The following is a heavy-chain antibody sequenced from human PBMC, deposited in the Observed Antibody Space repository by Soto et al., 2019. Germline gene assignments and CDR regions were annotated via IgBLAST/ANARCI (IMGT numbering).Heavy chain of an antibody. CDR1: GGTFSSYT. V-gene: IGHV1-69*02. J-gene: IGHJ4*02. D-gene: IGHD5-12*01. CDR2: IIPILGIA. Sequence: QVQLVQSGAEVKKPGSSVKVSCKASGGTFSSYTISWVRQAPGPGLEWMGRIIPILGIANYAQKFQGRVTITADKSTSTAYMELSSLRSEDTAVYYCAIGGLREEACDYWGQGTLVTVSS. CDR3: AIGGLREEACDY.